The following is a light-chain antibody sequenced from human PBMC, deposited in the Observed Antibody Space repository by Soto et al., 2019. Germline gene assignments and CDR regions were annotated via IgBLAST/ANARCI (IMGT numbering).Light chain of an antibody. V-gene: IGLV2-14*01. CDR3: SSYTSTSPGV. J-gene: IGLJ1*01. CDR2: EVS. CDR1: SSDVGGYNY. Sequence: QSALTQPASVSGSPGQSIIISCTGTSSDVGGYNYVSWHQQHPGKAPKLIIFEVSNRPSGVSNRFSGSKSGYTASLTIYGLQAEDEADYYCSSYTSTSPGVFGTGTKVTVL.